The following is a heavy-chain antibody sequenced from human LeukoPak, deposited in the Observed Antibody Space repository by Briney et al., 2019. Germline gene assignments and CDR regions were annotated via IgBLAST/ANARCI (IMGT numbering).Heavy chain of an antibody. CDR2: ISAYNGNT. CDR3: ARDLGTDAFDF. J-gene: IGHJ3*01. D-gene: IGHD1-26*01. CDR1: GYTFSYG. V-gene: IGHV1-18*01. Sequence: ASVKASCKASGYTFSYGISWVRQAPGQGLEWMGWISAYNGNTNYAQKLQGRVTMTTDTSTSTAYMELRSLRSDDTAVYYCARDLGTDAFDFWGQGTMVTVSS.